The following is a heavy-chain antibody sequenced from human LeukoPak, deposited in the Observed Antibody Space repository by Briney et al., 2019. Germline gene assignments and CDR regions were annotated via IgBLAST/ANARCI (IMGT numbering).Heavy chain of an antibody. CDR1: GFTFSSYA. Sequence: GGSLRLSCAASGFTFSSYAMSWVRQAPGKGLEWVSAISGSGGSTYYADSVKGRFTISRDNSKNTLYLQMNSLRAEDTAVYYCAKGAFIVVVPPYYFDYWGQGTLVTVSS. D-gene: IGHD3-22*01. CDR2: ISGSGGST. J-gene: IGHJ4*02. CDR3: AKGAFIVVVPPYYFDY. V-gene: IGHV3-23*01.